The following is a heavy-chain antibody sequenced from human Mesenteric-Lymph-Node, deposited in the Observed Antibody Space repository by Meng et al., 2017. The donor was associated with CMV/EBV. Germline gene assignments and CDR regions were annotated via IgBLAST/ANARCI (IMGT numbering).Heavy chain of an antibody. CDR2: ISSSSSTI. CDR3: TTDRADIVVVPFDY. CDR1: GFTFSSYS. Sequence: GGSLRLSCAASGFTFSSYSMNWVRQAPGKGLEWVSYISSSSSTIYYADSVKGRFTISRDDSKNTLYLQMNSLKTEDTAVYYCTTDRADIVVVPFDYWGQGTLVTVSS. J-gene: IGHJ4*02. D-gene: IGHD2-2*01. V-gene: IGHV3-48*01.